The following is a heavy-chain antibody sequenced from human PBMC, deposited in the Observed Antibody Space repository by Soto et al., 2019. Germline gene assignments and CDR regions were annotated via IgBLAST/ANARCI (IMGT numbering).Heavy chain of an antibody. V-gene: IGHV3-33*01. CDR3: VRAAGYSGNDYVYYYGMDV. CDR1: GFTFSSYG. CDR2: VWYDGGNK. D-gene: IGHD5-12*01. Sequence: QVQLVESGGGVVQPGRSLRLSCAASGFTFSSYGMHWVRQAPGKGLEWVALVWYDGGNKYYAESVKGRFTISRDNSKNTLXLXXXXLRDXXTXVXYCVRAAGYSGNDYVYYYGMDVWGQGTTVTVSS. J-gene: IGHJ6*02.